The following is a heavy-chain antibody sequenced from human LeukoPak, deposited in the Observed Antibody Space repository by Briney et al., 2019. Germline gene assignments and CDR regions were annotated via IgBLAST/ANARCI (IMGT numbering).Heavy chain of an antibody. Sequence: GESLKISCKGSGYSFSNDWIGWVRQMLGKGLEWMGIIYPGDSDTRYSPSFQGQVTISADKSISTAYLQWSSLGASDTAVYYCARRGCNGGSCYAYWGQGTLVTVSS. CDR1: GYSFSNDW. CDR3: ARRGCNGGSCYAY. J-gene: IGHJ4*02. CDR2: IYPGDSDT. D-gene: IGHD2-15*01. V-gene: IGHV5-51*01.